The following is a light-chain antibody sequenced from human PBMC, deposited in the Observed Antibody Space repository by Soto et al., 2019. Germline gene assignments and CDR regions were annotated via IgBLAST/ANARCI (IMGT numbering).Light chain of an antibody. Sequence: EIVLTQSPGTLSLSPGERATLSCRPSQSVSSSYLAWYQQNRGQAPGLLIYGASSRATGIPDRFSGSGSGTDFTLTISRLEPEDFAVYYCQQYGSSRWTFGQGTKVEIK. CDR1: QSVSSSY. J-gene: IGKJ1*01. CDR2: GAS. V-gene: IGKV3-20*01. CDR3: QQYGSSRWT.